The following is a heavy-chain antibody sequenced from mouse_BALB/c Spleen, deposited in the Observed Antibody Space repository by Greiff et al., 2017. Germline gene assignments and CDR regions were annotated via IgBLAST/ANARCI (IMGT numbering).Heavy chain of an antibody. V-gene: IGHV1S81*02. J-gene: IGHJ3*01. Sequence: VQLQQSGAELVKPGASVKLSCKASGYTFTSYYMYWVKQRPGQGLEWIGEINPSNGGTNFNEKFKSKATLTVDKSSSTAYMQLSSLTSEDSAVYYCTRGNYGYTWFAYWGQGTLVTVSA. D-gene: IGHD1-2*01. CDR2: INPSNGGT. CDR1: GYTFTSYY. CDR3: TRGNYGYTWFAY.